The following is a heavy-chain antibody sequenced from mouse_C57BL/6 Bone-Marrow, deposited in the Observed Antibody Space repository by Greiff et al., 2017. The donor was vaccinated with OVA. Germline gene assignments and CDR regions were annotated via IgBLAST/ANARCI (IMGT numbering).Heavy chain of an antibody. CDR3: ARWDYYGSTFDY. Sequence: EVQLQQSGAELVKPGASVKLSCTASGFNIKDYYMHWVKQRTEQGLEWIGRIDPEDGETKYAPQFQGKATITADTSSNTAYLQLSSLTSEDTAVYYCARWDYYGSTFDYWGQGTTLTVSS. V-gene: IGHV14-2*01. J-gene: IGHJ2*01. D-gene: IGHD1-1*01. CDR2: IDPEDGET. CDR1: GFNIKDYY.